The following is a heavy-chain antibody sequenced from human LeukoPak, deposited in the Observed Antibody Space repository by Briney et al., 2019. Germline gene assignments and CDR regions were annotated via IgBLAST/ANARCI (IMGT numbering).Heavy chain of an antibody. CDR3: ARHVSGWYLDY. D-gene: IGHD6-19*01. Sequence: ASVKVSCKASGYPFTSYGVRQAPGQRLEWMGWINAGNGNTKYSQKFQGRVTITRDTSASTAYMELSSLRSEDTAVYYCARHVSGWYLDYWGQGTLVTVSS. V-gene: IGHV1-3*01. CDR1: GYPFTSY. CDR2: INAGNGNT. J-gene: IGHJ4*02.